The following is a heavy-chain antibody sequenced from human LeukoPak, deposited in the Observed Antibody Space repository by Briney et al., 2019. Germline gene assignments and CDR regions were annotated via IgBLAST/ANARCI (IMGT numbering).Heavy chain of an antibody. V-gene: IGHV4-39*01. Sequence: SETLSLTCTVSGGSISSSSYYWGWIRQPPGKGLEWVGSIYYSGSTYYNPSLKSRVTMSLDTSKNQFSLKLSSVTAADTAVYYCARSWRDAVAIDSWGQGTLVTVSS. CDR1: GGSISSSSYY. CDR3: ARSWRDAVAIDS. J-gene: IGHJ4*02. D-gene: IGHD6-19*01. CDR2: IYYSGST.